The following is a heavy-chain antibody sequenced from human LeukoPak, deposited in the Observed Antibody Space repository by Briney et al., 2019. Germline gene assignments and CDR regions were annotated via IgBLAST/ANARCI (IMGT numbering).Heavy chain of an antibody. V-gene: IGHV3-74*01. Sequence: PGGSLRLSCVASGFTFSSYWMHWVRQDPRKGLVWVSRINGDGRNINYADSVRGRFTISRDNAKNTLYLQMNTLRVEDTAVYYCARVGLDDSSGYPFDYWGQGTLVTVSS. CDR2: INGDGRNI. J-gene: IGHJ4*02. CDR1: GFTFSSYW. D-gene: IGHD3-22*01. CDR3: ARVGLDDSSGYPFDY.